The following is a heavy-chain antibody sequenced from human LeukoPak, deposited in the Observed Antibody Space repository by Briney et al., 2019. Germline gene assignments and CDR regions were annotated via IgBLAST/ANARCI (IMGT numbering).Heavy chain of an antibody. CDR3: ARDNVDTAMVNFDY. Sequence: ASVKVPCKASGYTFTGYYMHWVRQAPGQGLEWMGWINPNSGGTNYAQKFQGRVTMTRDTSISTAYMELSRLRSDDTAVYYCARDNVDTAMVNFDYWGQGALVTVSS. J-gene: IGHJ4*02. D-gene: IGHD5-18*01. V-gene: IGHV1-2*02. CDR2: INPNSGGT. CDR1: GYTFTGYY.